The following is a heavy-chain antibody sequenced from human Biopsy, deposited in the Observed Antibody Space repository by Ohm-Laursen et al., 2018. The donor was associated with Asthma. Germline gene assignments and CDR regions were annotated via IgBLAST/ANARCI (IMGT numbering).Heavy chain of an antibody. V-gene: IGHV1-69*15. CDR3: ARGPEYVRSSGALDY. Sequence: SSVKVSCNASGDSFSNYATNWVRQAPGQGLEWMGRIIPIFGPTNYAQKFQGRVTISADDSTSTAYMELSSLSSEDTALYYCARGPEYVRSSGALDYWGQGTLVTVSS. CDR1: GDSFSNYA. J-gene: IGHJ4*02. D-gene: IGHD2-2*01. CDR2: IIPIFGPT.